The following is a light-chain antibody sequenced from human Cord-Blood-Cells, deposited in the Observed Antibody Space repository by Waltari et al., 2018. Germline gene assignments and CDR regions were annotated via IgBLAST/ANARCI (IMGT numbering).Light chain of an antibody. CDR1: QCVLYSSNNKNY. CDR2: WAS. Sequence: IVMTQSPDSLAVSLGERATTTRKPRQCVLYSSNNKNYLAWYQQKPGQPPKLLIYWASTREAGVPDRFSGSGSGTDFTLTISSLQAEDVAVYYCQQYYSTPTFGQGTKLEIK. J-gene: IGKJ2*01. V-gene: IGKV4-1*01. CDR3: QQYYSTPT.